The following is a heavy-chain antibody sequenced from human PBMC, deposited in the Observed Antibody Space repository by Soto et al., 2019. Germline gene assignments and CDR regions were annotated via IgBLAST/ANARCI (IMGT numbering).Heavy chain of an antibody. CDR3: ARSVEYTEINHSEFWSSYSAHY. D-gene: IGHD3-3*01. CDR2: ISSSSSYI. Sequence: GGSLRLSCAASGFTFSSYSMNWVRQAPGKGLEWVSSISSSSSYIYYADSVKGRFTISRDNAKNSLYLQMNSLRAEDTAVYYYARSVEYTEINHSEFWSSYSAHYWGQGTLVTVSS. V-gene: IGHV3-21*01. CDR1: GFTFSSYS. J-gene: IGHJ4*02.